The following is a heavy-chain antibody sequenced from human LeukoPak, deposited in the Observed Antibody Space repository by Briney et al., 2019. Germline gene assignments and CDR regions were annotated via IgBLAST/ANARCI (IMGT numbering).Heavy chain of an antibody. D-gene: IGHD3-10*01. CDR3: ARPRGAPGYMDV. J-gene: IGHJ6*03. CDR2: IGSSSTYI. V-gene: IGHV3-21*01. CDR1: GFTFSTYN. Sequence: SGTLKLCCTPSGFTFSTYNMDWVRQAPVKKLEWVSSIGSSSTYIYYADSVKGRFTISRDNAKNSLYLQMNSLRAEDTAVYYCARPRGAPGYMDVWGKGTTVTVSS.